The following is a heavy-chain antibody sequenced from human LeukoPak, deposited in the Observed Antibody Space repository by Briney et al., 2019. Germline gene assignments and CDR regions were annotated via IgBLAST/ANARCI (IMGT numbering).Heavy chain of an antibody. CDR2: IYYSGST. CDR3: ARESRFGFWSGYPNEYYYMDV. CDR1: GGSISSYY. D-gene: IGHD3-3*01. V-gene: IGHV4-59*01. Sequence: SETLSLTCTVSGGSISSYYWSWIRQPPGNGLEWIGYIYYSGSTNYNPSLKSRVTISVDTSKNQFSLELSSVTAADTAVYYCARESRFGFWSGYPNEYYYMDVWGKGTTVTVSS. J-gene: IGHJ6*03.